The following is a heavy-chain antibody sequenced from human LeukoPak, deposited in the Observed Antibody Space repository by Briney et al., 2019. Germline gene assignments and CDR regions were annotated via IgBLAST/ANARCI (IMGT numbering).Heavy chain of an antibody. CDR2: IYYSGST. J-gene: IGHJ4*02. D-gene: IGHD2-8*01. V-gene: IGHV4-59*08. CDR3: ARGHTSGVDY. Sequence: SETLSLTCTVSGGSISSYYWSWIRQPPGKGLEWIGYIYYSGSTNYNPSLKSRVTISVDTSKNQFSLKLSSVTAADTAVYYCARGHTSGVDYWGQGTLVTVSS. CDR1: GGSISSYY.